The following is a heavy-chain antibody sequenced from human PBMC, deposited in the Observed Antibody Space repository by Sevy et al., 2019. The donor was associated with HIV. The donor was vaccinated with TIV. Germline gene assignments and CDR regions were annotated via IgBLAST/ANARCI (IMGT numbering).Heavy chain of an antibody. CDR3: ARHIGYSSSPNWFDP. V-gene: IGHV4-59*08. CDR1: GGSISSYY. J-gene: IGHJ5*02. D-gene: IGHD6-13*01. CDR2: IYYSGST. Sequence: SETLSLTCTVSGGSISSYYWSWIRQPPGKGLEWIEYIYYSGSTNYNPSLKSRVTISVDTSKNQFSLKLSSVTAADTAVYYCARHIGYSSSPNWFDPWGQGTLVTVSS.